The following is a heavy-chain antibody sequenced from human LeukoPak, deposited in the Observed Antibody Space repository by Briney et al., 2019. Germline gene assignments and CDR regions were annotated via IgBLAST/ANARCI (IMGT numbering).Heavy chain of an antibody. J-gene: IGHJ5*02. CDR1: GFIFTSNY. CDR2: IDRGGSK. V-gene: IGHV3-53*01. Sequence: GGSLSLSCAASGFIFTSNYMNRVRQAPGKGLEWVSVIDRGGSKYYADSVKGRFTISRDNSKNTLYLQMDSLRAEDTAVYYCAKDYRAHPMRPNWFDPWGQGTLVTVSS. CDR3: AKDYRAHPMRPNWFDP. D-gene: IGHD1-26*01.